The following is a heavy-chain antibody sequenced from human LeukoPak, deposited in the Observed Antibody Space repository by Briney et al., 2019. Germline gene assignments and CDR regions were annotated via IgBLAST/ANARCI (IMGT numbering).Heavy chain of an antibody. J-gene: IGHJ6*03. D-gene: IGHD6-13*01. V-gene: IGHV1-18*01. CDR3: ARKHSGSEGPYYYYMDV. CDR2: ISAYNGNT. CDR1: GYTFTSYG. Sequence: ASVKVSCKASGYTFTSYGISWVRQAPGQGLEWMGWISAYNGNTNYAQKLQGRVTMTTDTSTSTAYMELRSLRSDDTAVYYCARKHSGSEGPYYYYMDVWGKGTTVTVSS.